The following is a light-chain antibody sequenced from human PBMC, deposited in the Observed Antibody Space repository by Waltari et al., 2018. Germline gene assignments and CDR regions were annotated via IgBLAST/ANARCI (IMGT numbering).Light chain of an antibody. CDR1: QSVSSSY. J-gene: IGKJ2*01. Sequence: EIVLTQSPGTLSLSPGERATLSCRASQSVSSSYLVWYQQKPGQAPRLLIYGSSNSATGIPDRFSGSGSGTDFTLTINRLEPEDFAMYYCQQYGSSPYTFGQGTDLEIK. CDR3: QQYGSSPYT. V-gene: IGKV3-20*01. CDR2: GSS.